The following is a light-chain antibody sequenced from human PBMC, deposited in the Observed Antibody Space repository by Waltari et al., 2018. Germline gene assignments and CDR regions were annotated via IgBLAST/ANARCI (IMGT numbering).Light chain of an antibody. CDR2: EGS. V-gene: IGLV2-23*01. CDR1: TSDVGNYSF. CDR3: CSFSGSSTVV. Sequence: QSALTQPASVSGSPGQSITISCTGTTSDVGNYSFVPWYQQYPCKAPKLMIYEGSKRPSGVSNRFSGSKSGNTASLTISGLQAEDEADYYCCSFSGSSTVVFGGGTKVTVL. J-gene: IGLJ2*01.